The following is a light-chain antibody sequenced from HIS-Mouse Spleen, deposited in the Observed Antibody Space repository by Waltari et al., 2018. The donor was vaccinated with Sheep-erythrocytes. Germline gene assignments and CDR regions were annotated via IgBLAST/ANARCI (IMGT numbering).Light chain of an antibody. CDR1: SSDVWIFHL. CDR2: GGS. V-gene: IGLV2-23*01. J-gene: IGLJ3*02. CDR3: CSYAGSSTWV. Sequence: QSALTHPASVSASPRQPIPIPCPGTSSDVWIFHLVSWYQQHPGKAPKLMIYGGSKRPSGVSNRFSGSKSGNTASLTISGLQAEDEADYYCCSYAGSSTWVFGGGTKLTVL.